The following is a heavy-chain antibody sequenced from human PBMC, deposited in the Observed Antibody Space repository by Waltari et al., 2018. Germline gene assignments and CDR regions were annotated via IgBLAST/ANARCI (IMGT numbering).Heavy chain of an antibody. J-gene: IGHJ4*02. CDR3: ARTTFVRYVDY. CDR2: VSYRGIT. D-gene: IGHD1-1*01. V-gene: IGHV4-30-4*01. CDR1: SGSISIPDYF. Sequence: QVQLQESGPGLVKPSQTLTLTCAVSSGSISIPDYFWRWIRQAPRKGLEWIGSVSYRGITYYNPSLERRVTMSVDTSKNQSSLKLNSVTAADAAIYYCARTTFVRYVDYWGQGTLVTVSS.